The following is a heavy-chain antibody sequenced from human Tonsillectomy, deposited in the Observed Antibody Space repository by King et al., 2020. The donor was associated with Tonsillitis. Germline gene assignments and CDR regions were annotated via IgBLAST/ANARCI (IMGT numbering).Heavy chain of an antibody. Sequence: QLVQSGTEVKKPGESLKISCKGSGYTFTNYWIGWVRQMPGKGLEWMGLIYRDDSDTRYSSSFQGQVTISADKSINTAYLQWSSLKASDTAMYYCGRWGLTDYDSSGYYYPFDYWGQGTLVTVSS. V-gene: IGHV5-51*01. J-gene: IGHJ4*02. CDR3: GRWGLTDYDSSGYYYPFDY. CDR1: GYTFTNYW. CDR2: IYRDDSDT. D-gene: IGHD3-22*01.